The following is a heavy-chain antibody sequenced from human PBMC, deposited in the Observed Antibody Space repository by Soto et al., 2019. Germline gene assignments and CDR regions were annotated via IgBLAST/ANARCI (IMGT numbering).Heavy chain of an antibody. D-gene: IGHD6-6*01. CDR3: ARVPSRAARWFDP. CDR2: MNPNSGNT. Sequence: GSVKGSCKGSGYTFTSFDINWGRQATGQGLEWMGWMNPNSGNTGYAQKFQGRVTMTRNTSISTAYMELSSLRSEDTAVYYCARVPSRAARWFDPWGQGTLVTVSS. V-gene: IGHV1-8*01. CDR1: GYTFTSFD. J-gene: IGHJ5*02.